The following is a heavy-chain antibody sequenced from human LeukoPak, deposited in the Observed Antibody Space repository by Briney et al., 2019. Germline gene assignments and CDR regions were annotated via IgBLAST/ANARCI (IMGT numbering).Heavy chain of an antibody. Sequence: ASVKVSCKASGYTFTSYDISWVRQAPGQGLEWMGWINPNTGGTNYAQKFQGRVTMTRDTSISTAYMELSRLRSDDTAVYYCARVREMPEGYFDHWGQGTLVTVSS. CDR1: GYTFTSYD. V-gene: IGHV1-2*02. J-gene: IGHJ4*02. CDR3: ARVREMPEGYFDH. CDR2: INPNTGGT. D-gene: IGHD5-24*01.